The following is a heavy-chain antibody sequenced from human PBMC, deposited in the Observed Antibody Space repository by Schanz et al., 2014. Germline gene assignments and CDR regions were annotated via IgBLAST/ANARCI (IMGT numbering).Heavy chain of an antibody. J-gene: IGHJ5*02. CDR1: GFTFSTYA. Sequence: VQLVESGGGLVQPGGSLRLSCAASGFTFSTYAMTWVRQAPGKGLEWVSSISTSSTYIDYADSVKGRFTISRDNAKNSLYLQMNTLRAEDTAIYFCARDVYRSGRPFDLWGQGTLVTVSS. D-gene: IGHD5-18*01. V-gene: IGHV3-21*01. CDR2: ISTSSTYI. CDR3: ARDVYRSGRPFDL.